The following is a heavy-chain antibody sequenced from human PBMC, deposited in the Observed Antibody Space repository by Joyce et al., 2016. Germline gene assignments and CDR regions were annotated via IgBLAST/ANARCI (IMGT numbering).Heavy chain of an antibody. D-gene: IGHD1-14*01. J-gene: IGHJ4*02. CDR3: AKTRPSYNPFSVDY. CDR2: IGPTPTVGTAI. Sequence: QVQLVESGGGLVKPGGSLRLSCAASGFTFSAYLMSWMRQAPGKGLEWISYIGPTPTVGTAIYYADSVKGRFTISRDNTNNSLYLQMDSLRAEDTAIYYCAKTRPSYNPFSVDYWGQGILVTVSS. CDR1: GFTFSAYL. V-gene: IGHV3-11*01.